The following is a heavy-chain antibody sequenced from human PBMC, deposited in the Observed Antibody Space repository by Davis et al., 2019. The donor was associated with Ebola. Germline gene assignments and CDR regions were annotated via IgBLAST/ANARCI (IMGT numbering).Heavy chain of an antibody. CDR2: IYTSGRT. CDR1: GGSISSHY. V-gene: IGHV4-4*07. Sequence: PSETLSLTCTVSGGSISSHYWSWIRQPAGKGLEWIGRIYTSGRTNYNPSLKSRVTMSVDTSKNQFSLRLSSVTAADTAVYYCVRDGCPGGSCYCGDYWGQGTRVTVSS. J-gene: IGHJ4*02. D-gene: IGHD2-15*01. CDR3: VRDGCPGGSCYCGDY.